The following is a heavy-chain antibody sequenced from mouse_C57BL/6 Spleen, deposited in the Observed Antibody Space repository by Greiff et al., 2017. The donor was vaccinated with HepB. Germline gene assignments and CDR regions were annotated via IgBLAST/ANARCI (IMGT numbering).Heavy chain of an antibody. D-gene: IGHD1-1*01. CDR3: ARSPTTVDAMDY. J-gene: IGHJ4*01. Sequence: VQLQQPGAELVKPGASVKLSCKASGYTFTSYWMQWVKQRPGQGLEWIGEIDPSDSYTNYNQKFKGKATLTVDTSSSTAYMQLSSLTSEDSAVYYCARSPTTVDAMDYWGQGTSVTVSS. V-gene: IGHV1-50*01. CDR2: IDPSDSYT. CDR1: GYTFTSYW.